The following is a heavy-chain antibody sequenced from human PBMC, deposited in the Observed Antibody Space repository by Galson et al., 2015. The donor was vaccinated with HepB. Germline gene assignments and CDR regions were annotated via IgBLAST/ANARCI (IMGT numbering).Heavy chain of an antibody. Sequence: SLRLSCAASGFTFSSYSMNWVRQAPGKGLEWVSSISSSSSYIYYADSVKGRFTISRDNAKNSLYLQMNSLRAEDTAVYYCARVAHGAARRDKSWDFDYWGQGTLVTVSS. J-gene: IGHJ4*02. CDR2: ISSSSSYI. D-gene: IGHD6-6*01. CDR3: ARVAHGAARRDKSWDFDY. V-gene: IGHV3-21*01. CDR1: GFTFSSYS.